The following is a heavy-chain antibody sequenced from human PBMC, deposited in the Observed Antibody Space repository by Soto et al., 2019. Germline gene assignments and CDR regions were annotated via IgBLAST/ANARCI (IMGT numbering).Heavy chain of an antibody. Sequence: GGSLRLSCAASGFTLSNYVMTWVRQAPGKGLEWVSSISGGGANTYYADSVEGRFTISRDNSKNTVFLQMNSPRDEDTAVYYCAKDLRGSLVFGLFDPWGQGTLVTVSS. CDR3: AKDLRGSLVFGLFDP. J-gene: IGHJ5*02. D-gene: IGHD3-10*01. CDR1: GFTLSNYV. CDR2: ISGGGANT. V-gene: IGHV3-23*01.